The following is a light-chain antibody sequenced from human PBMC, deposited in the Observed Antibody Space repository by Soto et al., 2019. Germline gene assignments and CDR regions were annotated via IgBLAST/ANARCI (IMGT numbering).Light chain of an antibody. V-gene: IGKV1-33*01. CDR3: QQYANLPT. CDR1: QNINNY. J-gene: IGKJ5*01. Sequence: DIQMTQSPSSLSASVGDRVTITCQASQNINNYLNWYQQKPGRAPKLLIYDASNLEAGVPSRFRGSGSGTDFTITISRLQPEDIATYYCQQYANLPTFGQGTRLEIK. CDR2: DAS.